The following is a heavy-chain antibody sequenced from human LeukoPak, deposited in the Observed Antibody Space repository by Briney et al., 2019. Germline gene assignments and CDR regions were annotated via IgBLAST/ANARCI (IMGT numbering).Heavy chain of an antibody. V-gene: IGHV3-23*01. CDR2: INTNSGSI. D-gene: IGHD1-26*01. CDR3: AKQSPYGGRFGVDDD. Sequence: GGSLRLSCAASGFTFSSYAMSWVRQAPGKGPEWVSAINTNSGSIYYTDSVKGRLTTSRDNSKSTLYLQMNDLGPEDTAVYSCAKQSPYGGRFGVDDDWGRGTLVTVSS. CDR1: GFTFSSYA. J-gene: IGHJ4*02.